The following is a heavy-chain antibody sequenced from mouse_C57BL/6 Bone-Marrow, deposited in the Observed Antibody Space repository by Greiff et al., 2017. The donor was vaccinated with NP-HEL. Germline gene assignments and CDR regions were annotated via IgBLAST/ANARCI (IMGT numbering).Heavy chain of an antibody. J-gene: IGHJ2*01. CDR3: ARLTGTGY. CDR1: GYTFTSYW. Sequence: QVQLQQPGAELVKPGASVKLSCKASGYTFTSYWMQWVNQRPGQGLEWIGEIDPSDSYTNYNQKFKGKATLTVDTSSSTAYMQLSSLTSEDSAVYYCARLTGTGYWGQGTTLTVSS. CDR2: IDPSDSYT. D-gene: IGHD4-1*01. V-gene: IGHV1-50*01.